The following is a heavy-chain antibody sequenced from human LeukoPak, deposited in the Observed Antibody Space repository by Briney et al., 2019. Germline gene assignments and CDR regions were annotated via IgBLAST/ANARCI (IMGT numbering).Heavy chain of an antibody. CDR1: GFTYSDYW. Sequence: GGSLRLSCSASGFTYSDYWMHWVRQVQGKGLVWVSRIDGDGRSTSYADSSKGRFTISSDTATNTLYLQMNSLRAEDTAVYYCASYLHSPEYSSGRGYDAFDIWGQGTMVTVSS. V-gene: IGHV3-74*01. J-gene: IGHJ3*02. D-gene: IGHD6-19*01. CDR3: ASYLHSPEYSSGRGYDAFDI. CDR2: IDGDGRST.